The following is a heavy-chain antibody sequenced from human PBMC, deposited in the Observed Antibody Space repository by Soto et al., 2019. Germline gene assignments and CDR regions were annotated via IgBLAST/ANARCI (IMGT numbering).Heavy chain of an antibody. CDR2: INAYNGDT. CDR3: ASANYGDSDY. Sequence: QVELVQSGAEVKKPGASVKVSCKASGYTFPSSTISWLRQAPGQGLEWMGWINAYNGDTKYAHRLQGRVTMTTDASTKPAYLEMASLTYDDKAIYFCASANYGDSDYWGQGTLVTVSS. CDR1: GYTFPSST. D-gene: IGHD4-17*01. J-gene: IGHJ4*02. V-gene: IGHV1-18*01.